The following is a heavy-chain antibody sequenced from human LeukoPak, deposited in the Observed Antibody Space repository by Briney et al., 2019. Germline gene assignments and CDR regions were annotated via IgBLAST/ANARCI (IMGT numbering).Heavy chain of an antibody. D-gene: IGHD2-2*01. J-gene: IGHJ4*02. CDR2: INPNSGDT. V-gene: IGHV1-2*02. Sequence: ASVKVSCKASGYTFTGYYMHWVRQAPGQGLEWMGWINPNSGDTNYAQRFQGRVTMTRDTSISTAYMELSRLRSDDTAVYYCARSRPYIIVVSGAVFSGFGYWGQGTLVTVS. CDR3: ARSRPYIIVVSGAVFSGFGY. CDR1: GYTFTGYY.